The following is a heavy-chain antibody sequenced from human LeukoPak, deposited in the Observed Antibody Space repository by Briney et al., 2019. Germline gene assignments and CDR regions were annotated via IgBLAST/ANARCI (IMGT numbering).Heavy chain of an antibody. CDR1: GFSFSGHW. CDR2: ISPAGSTT. D-gene: IGHD6-6*01. J-gene: IGHJ4*02. Sequence: GGSLRLSCTASGFSFSGHWMHWVRQLPGKGLVWVSRISPAGSTTSYADSVKGRFAVSRDNAKNTLYLQVNNLRAEDTAVYYCARGPNSNWSGLVLGGQETLLTVSS. CDR3: ARGPNSNWSGLVL. V-gene: IGHV3-74*01.